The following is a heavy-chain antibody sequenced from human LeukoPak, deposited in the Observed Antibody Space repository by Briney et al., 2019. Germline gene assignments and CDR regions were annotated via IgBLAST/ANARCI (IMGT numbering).Heavy chain of an antibody. CDR3: ARDNYYDSSGYNSYWYFDL. V-gene: IGHV4-30-2*01. CDR1: GGSISSGGYY. Sequence: PSQTLSLTCTVSGGSISSGGYYWSWIRQPPGKGLEWIGYIYHSGSTNYNPSLKSRVTISVDTSKNQFSLKLSSVTAADTAVYYCARDNYYDSSGYNSYWYFDLWGRGTLVTVSS. D-gene: IGHD3-22*01. J-gene: IGHJ2*01. CDR2: IYHSGST.